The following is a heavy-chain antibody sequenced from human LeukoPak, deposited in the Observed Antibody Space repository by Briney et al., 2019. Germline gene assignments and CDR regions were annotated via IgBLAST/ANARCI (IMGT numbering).Heavy chain of an antibody. V-gene: IGHV1-69*04. J-gene: IGHJ6*02. D-gene: IGHD5-18*01. CDR1: GGTFSSSA. CDR2: IIPVLNIT. CDR3: ARDQGLTAPPPYGLDV. Sequence: SVKVSCKTSGGTFSSSAITWGRQAPGQGLEWMGRIIPVLNITTYAQKFQGSVTITADTSTSTVYMELSSLRSEETAVYYCARDQGLTAPPPYGLDVWGQGTTVIVSS.